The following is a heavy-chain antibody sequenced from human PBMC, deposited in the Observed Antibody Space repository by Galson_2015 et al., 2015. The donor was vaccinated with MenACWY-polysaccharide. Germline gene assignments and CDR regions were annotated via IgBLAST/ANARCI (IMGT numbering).Heavy chain of an antibody. V-gene: IGHV3-48*03. J-gene: IGHJ6*02. CDR3: ARGEYCSSTSCYHYYYHYGMDV. CDR1: GFTFSSYE. CDR2: ISSSGSTI. D-gene: IGHD2-2*01. Sequence: SLRLSCAASGFTFSSYEMNWVRQAPGKGLEWVSYISSSGSTIYYADSVKGRFTISRDNAKNSLYLQMNSLRSEDTAVYYCARGEYCSSTSCYHYYYHYGMDVWGQGTTVTVSS.